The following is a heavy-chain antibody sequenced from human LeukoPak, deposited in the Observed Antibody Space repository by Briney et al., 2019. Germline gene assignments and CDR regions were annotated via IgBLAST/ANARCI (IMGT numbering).Heavy chain of an antibody. J-gene: IGHJ5*02. CDR1: GGSISSYY. CDR3: ARVVVVPEDNWFDP. CDR2: IYYSGST. Sequence: SETLSLTCTVSGGSISSYYWNWIRQPPGKGLEWIGYIYYSGSTNYNPSLKSRVTISVDTSKNQFSLKLSSVTAADTAVYYCARVVVVPEDNWFDPWGQGTLVTVSS. D-gene: IGHD2-2*01. V-gene: IGHV4-59*01.